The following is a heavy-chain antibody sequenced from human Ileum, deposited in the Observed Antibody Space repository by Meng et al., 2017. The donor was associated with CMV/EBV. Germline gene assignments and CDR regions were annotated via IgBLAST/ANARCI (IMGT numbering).Heavy chain of an antibody. Sequence: ASVKVSCKASGYTFTTYGISWVRQAPGQGLEWMGWISGYNGNTDYAQKFQGRVTMTTDTSTNTVYLDLRSLRSDDTALYYCARDGYSSSSYDAFDIWGQGTMVTVS. CDR2: ISGYNGNT. D-gene: IGHD6-6*01. CDR3: ARDGYSSSSYDAFDI. J-gene: IGHJ3*02. V-gene: IGHV1-18*01. CDR1: GYTFTTYG.